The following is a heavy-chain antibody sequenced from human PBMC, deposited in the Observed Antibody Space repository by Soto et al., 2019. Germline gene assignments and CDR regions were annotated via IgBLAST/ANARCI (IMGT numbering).Heavy chain of an antibody. Sequence: QVQLVQSGAEVKKPGSSVKVSCEASGGTFSSYAISWVRQAPGQGLEWMGGIIPIFGTANYAQKFQGRVTITADKSTSTAYMELSSLRSEDTAVYYCARDEGIAAAGSVGGMDVWGQGTTVTVSS. J-gene: IGHJ6*02. CDR2: IIPIFGTA. CDR1: GGTFSSYA. CDR3: ARDEGIAAAGSVGGMDV. D-gene: IGHD6-13*01. V-gene: IGHV1-69*06.